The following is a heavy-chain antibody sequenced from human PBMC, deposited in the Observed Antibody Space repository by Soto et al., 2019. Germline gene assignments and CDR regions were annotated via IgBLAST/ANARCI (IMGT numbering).Heavy chain of an antibody. Sequence: GGSLRLSCAASGFTFSSYWMSWVRQAPGKGLEWVANIKQDGSEKYYVDSVKGRFTISRDNAKNSLYLQMNSLRAEDTAVYYCARAPRRFLEWLFAYFDYWGQGTLVTVSS. CDR1: GFTFSSYW. J-gene: IGHJ4*02. CDR2: IKQDGSEK. D-gene: IGHD3-3*01. V-gene: IGHV3-7*01. CDR3: ARAPRRFLEWLFAYFDY.